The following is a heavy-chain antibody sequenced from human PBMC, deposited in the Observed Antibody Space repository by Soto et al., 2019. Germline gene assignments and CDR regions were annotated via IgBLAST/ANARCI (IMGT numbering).Heavy chain of an antibody. CDR2: ISWNSGSI. Sequence: GWSLRLSCAASGFTFGDYAMHLVRQAPGKGLEWVSGISWNSGSIGYADSVKGRFTISRDNAKNSLYLQMNSLRAEDTALYYCAKDMGPGPNGDVGGRGMEVWGEGTTVTVSS. CDR1: GFTFGDYA. D-gene: IGHD2-8*01. V-gene: IGHV3-9*01. J-gene: IGHJ6*04. CDR3: AKDMGPGPNGDVGGRGMEV.